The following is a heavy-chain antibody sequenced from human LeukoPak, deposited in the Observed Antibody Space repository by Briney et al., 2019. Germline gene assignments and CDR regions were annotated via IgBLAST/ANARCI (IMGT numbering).Heavy chain of an antibody. CDR2: IYWDDDK. D-gene: IGHD3-22*01. Sequence: SGPTLVNPTQTLTLTCTFSGFSLRTRGVGVGWIRQPPGKALEWLALIYWDDDKRYSPSLRSRLTITKDTSRNQVVLAMTNVDLVDTATYCCARLYYYDTNGNYRPFDYWGQGALVTVSS. CDR1: GFSLRTRGVG. J-gene: IGHJ4*02. CDR3: ARLYYYDTNGNYRPFDY. V-gene: IGHV2-5*02.